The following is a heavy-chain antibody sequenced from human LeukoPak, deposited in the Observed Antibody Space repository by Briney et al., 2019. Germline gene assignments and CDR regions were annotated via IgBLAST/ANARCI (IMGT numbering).Heavy chain of an antibody. Sequence: GGSLRLSRAASGFSVSKTYMSWVRQAPGKGLDWVSVINSGGTTYYADSVKGRFTISRDNSKNTLHLHMNTLRAEDTAVYYCARGESRAFDIWGQGTLVTVSS. J-gene: IGHJ3*02. V-gene: IGHV3-66*01. CDR3: ARGESRAFDI. CDR1: GFSVSKTY. CDR2: INSGGTT.